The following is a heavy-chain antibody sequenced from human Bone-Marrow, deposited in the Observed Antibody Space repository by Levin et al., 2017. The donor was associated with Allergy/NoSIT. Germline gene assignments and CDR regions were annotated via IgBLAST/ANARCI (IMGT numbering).Heavy chain of an antibody. J-gene: IGHJ6*02. CDR3: ARQGGEGATLNPYFSYGLDV. V-gene: IGHV5-51*01. Sequence: GGSLRLSCKASGYSFTTYWIGWVRQMPGKGLEWMGIIYPGDSDTRYSPSFQGQVTISADKSIRTAYLQWNTLRAWDTAMYYCARQGGEGATLNPYFSYGLDVWGQGTTVTVSS. CDR2: IYPGDSDT. D-gene: IGHD1-26*01. CDR1: GYSFTTYW.